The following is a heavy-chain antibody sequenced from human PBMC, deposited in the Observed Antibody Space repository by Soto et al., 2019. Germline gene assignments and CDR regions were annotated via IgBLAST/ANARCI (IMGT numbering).Heavy chain of an antibody. Sequence: QVQLQQWGAGLLKPSETLSLTCAVYGGSFSGYYWSWIRQPPGKGLEWIGEINHSGSTNYNPSLKGRGTTSLDASKNQFPLKLRSLAVADRAVYYCGRGRIQLWLQGYYFDYGGQETLVTVPS. V-gene: IGHV4-34*01. D-gene: IGHD5-18*01. CDR3: GRGRIQLWLQGYYFDY. CDR1: GGSFSGYY. J-gene: IGHJ4*02. CDR2: INHSGST.